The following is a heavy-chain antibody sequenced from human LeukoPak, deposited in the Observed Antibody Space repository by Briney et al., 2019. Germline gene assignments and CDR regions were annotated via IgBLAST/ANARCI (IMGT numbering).Heavy chain of an antibody. J-gene: IGHJ5*02. CDR3: AGIRRSYGDFVLPLDP. V-gene: IGHV4-34*01. Sequence: SETLSLTCAVYGGSFNDYYWAWIRQPPGQGLEWLGETSHSGSSTYNASLKSRVVISVDTSKGHFSLSLISVTAADTAVYYCAGIRRSYGDFVLPLDPWGQGALVTVSS. CDR1: GGSFNDYY. D-gene: IGHD2-21*02. CDR2: TSHSGSS.